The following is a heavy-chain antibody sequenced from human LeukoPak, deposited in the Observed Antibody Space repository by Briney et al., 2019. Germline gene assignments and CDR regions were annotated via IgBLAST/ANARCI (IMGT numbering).Heavy chain of an antibody. Sequence: GGSLRLSCAASGFTVSSNYMSWVRQAPVKGLEWVSVIYSGGSTYYADSVKGRFTISRDNSKNTLYLQMNSLRAEDTAVYYCARVKTGTDAFDIWGQGTMVTVSS. V-gene: IGHV3-53*01. J-gene: IGHJ3*02. CDR2: IYSGGST. CDR3: ARVKTGTDAFDI. CDR1: GFTVSSNY. D-gene: IGHD6-13*01.